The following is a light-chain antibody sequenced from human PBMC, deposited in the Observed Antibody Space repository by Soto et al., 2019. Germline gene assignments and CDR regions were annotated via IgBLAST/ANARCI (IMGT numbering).Light chain of an antibody. CDR1: QNLGTLY. CDR3: QQYAGSPRT. V-gene: IGKV3-20*01. Sequence: EIVLTQSRGTLSLSPGDRRTLSRRSSQNLGTLYLAWFQQKSGQAPRLIIYSASRRATGITDRFTGSGSGTDFTLTINRVETEDFEVYFCQQYAGSPRTVGPGTKVDIK. J-gene: IGKJ1*01. CDR2: SAS.